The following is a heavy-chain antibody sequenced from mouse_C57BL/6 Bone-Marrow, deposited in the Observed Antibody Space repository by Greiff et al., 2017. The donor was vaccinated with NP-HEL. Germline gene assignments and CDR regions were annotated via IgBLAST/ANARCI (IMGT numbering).Heavy chain of an antibody. CDR3: AKKHYGSSYVPYWYFDV. CDR2: IWRGGST. D-gene: IGHD1-1*01. CDR1: GFSLTSYG. Sequence: QVQLQQSGPGLVQPSQSLSITCTVSGFSLTSYGVHWVRQSPGKGLEWLGVIWRGGSTDYNAAFMSRLSITKDNSKSQVFFKMNSLQADDTAIYYGAKKHYGSSYVPYWYFDVWGTGTTVTVSS. J-gene: IGHJ1*03. V-gene: IGHV2-5*01.